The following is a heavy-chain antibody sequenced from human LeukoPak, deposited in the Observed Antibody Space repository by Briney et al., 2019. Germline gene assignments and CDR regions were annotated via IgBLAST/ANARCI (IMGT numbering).Heavy chain of an antibody. CDR2: INPNSGGT. CDR1: GYTFTGYY. CDR3: ASYCSGGSCYSDDAFDI. V-gene: IGHV1-2*06. D-gene: IGHD2-15*01. Sequence: ASVKVSCKASGYTFTGYYMHWVRQAPGQGLEWMGRINPNSGGTNYAQKFQGGVTMTRDTSISTAYMELSRLRSDDTAVYYCASYCSGGSCYSDDAFDIWGQGTMVTVSS. J-gene: IGHJ3*02.